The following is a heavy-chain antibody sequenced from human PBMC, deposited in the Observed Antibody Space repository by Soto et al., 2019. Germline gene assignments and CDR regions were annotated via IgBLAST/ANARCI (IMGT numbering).Heavy chain of an antibody. Sequence: GGSLRLSCAASGFIFTSYAIHWVRQAPGKGLEWVALISYNGINTYYADSVKGRFTISRDNSNNTLYLQMNSLRSEDTATYYCARGGGSDWHSTYVDPWGQGTLVTV. V-gene: IGHV3-30-3*01. CDR1: GFIFTSYA. J-gene: IGHJ5*02. D-gene: IGHD6-19*01. CDR3: ARGGGSDWHSTYVDP. CDR2: ISYNGINT.